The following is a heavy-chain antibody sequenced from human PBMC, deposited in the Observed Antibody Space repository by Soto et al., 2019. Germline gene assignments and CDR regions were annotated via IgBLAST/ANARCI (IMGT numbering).Heavy chain of an antibody. CDR1: GGSISSSSYY. J-gene: IGHJ3*02. CDR3: AKGGSGSYSNAFDI. D-gene: IGHD3-10*01. Sequence: NPSETLSLTFTVSGGSISSSSYYWGWIRQPPGKGLEWIGSIYYSGSTYYNPSLKSRVTISVDTSKNQFSLKLSSVTAADTAVYYCAKGGSGSYSNAFDIWGQGTMVSVSS. CDR2: IYYSGST. V-gene: IGHV4-39*01.